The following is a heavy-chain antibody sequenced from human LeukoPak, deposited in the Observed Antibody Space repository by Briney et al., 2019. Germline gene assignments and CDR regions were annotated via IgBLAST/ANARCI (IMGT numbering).Heavy chain of an antibody. J-gene: IGHJ5*02. V-gene: IGHV3-53*01. Sequence: PGGSLRLSCAASGFTVSSNFMSWVRQAPGKGLEWVSVVYSVGTTYYADSVKGRFTISRDTPRNTLYLQMNSLRVDDTAVYYCVRSLNSGSYADLWGQGTLITVSS. CDR2: VYSVGTT. D-gene: IGHD1-26*01. CDR3: VRSLNSGSYADL. CDR1: GFTVSSNF.